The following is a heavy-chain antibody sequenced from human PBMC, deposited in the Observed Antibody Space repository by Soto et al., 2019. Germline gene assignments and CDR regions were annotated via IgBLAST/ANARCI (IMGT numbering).Heavy chain of an antibody. CDR2: ISGSGDRT. D-gene: IGHD1-20*01. CDR3: AKENPITAFGEY. CDR1: GFTFSTYA. J-gene: IGHJ4*02. Sequence: EVLLLESGGGLVQPGGSLRLSCAASGFTFSTYAMSWVRQAPGKGLEWVSAISGSGDRTYYADSVKGRFTISRDNPENTLFLQMDSLRAEDTAVYFCAKENPITAFGEYWGQGVLVTVSS. V-gene: IGHV3-23*01.